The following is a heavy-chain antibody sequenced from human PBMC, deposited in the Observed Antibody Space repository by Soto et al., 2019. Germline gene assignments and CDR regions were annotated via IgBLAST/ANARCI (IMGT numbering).Heavy chain of an antibody. D-gene: IGHD4-17*01. J-gene: IGHJ6*03. CDR1: GGSFSGYY. CDR2: INHSGST. V-gene: IGHV4-34*09. CDR3: ARDFYGDSDYYYYYMDV. Sequence: SETLSLTCAVYGGSFSGYYWSWIRQPPGKGLEWIGEINHSGSTNYNPSLKSRVTISVDTSKNQFSLKLSSVTAADTAVYYCARDFYGDSDYYYYYMDVWGKGTTVTVSS.